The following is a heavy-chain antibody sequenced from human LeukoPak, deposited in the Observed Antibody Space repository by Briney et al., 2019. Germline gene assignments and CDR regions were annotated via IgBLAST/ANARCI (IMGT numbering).Heavy chain of an antibody. CDR2: ITISGHTK. CDR1: GFDLHTYE. V-gene: IGHV3-48*03. J-gene: IGHJ5*02. Sequence: GGSLRLSCAASGFDLHTYEMNWVRQAPGKGLEWIADITISGHTKNYADSVRGRFTISRDSARTSLYLQMNSLRVEDTGVYFCARGDPHADLWGQGTLVTVSS. CDR3: ARGDPHADL.